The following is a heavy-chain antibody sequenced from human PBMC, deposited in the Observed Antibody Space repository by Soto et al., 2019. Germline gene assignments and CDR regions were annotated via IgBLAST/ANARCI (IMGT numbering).Heavy chain of an antibody. CDR1: GYSFSNYW. J-gene: IGHJ4*02. CDR3: ARGGYSCGSFYFDY. Sequence: GESLKISCEASGYSFSNYWIGWVRQMPGRGLEWMGLFYPGDSDTSYSPSFEGQVTISAGRSITTAYLQWTSLRASDSAMYYCARGGYSCGSFYFDYWGRGTLVTVSS. D-gene: IGHD5-12*01. V-gene: IGHV5-51*01. CDR2: FYPGDSDT.